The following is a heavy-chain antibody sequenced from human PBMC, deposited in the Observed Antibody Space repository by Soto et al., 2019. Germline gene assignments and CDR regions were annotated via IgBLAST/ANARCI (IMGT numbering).Heavy chain of an antibody. J-gene: IGHJ4*02. V-gene: IGHV4-39*07. CDR1: GGSIRRTIYY. Sequence: SGTLSLTCTVSGGSIRRTIYYWGWMRQPPGKGLEGIAGVINGGSTNYNPSLKNRVTISVDTSKNQFSLKLSSVTAADTAVYYCAGYMVRGVMAFYFDYWGQGTLVTVSS. CDR3: AGYMVRGVMAFYFDY. D-gene: IGHD3-10*01. CDR2: VINGGST.